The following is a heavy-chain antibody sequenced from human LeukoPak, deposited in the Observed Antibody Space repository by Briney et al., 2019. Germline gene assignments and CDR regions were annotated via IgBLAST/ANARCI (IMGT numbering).Heavy chain of an antibody. J-gene: IGHJ4*02. D-gene: IGHD2-15*01. V-gene: IGHV3-21*01. Sequence: GGSLRLSXAASGFTFRSYAMNWVRQAPGKGLEWVSSISSSSSYIYYADSVKGRFTISRDNAKNSLYLQMNSLRAEDTAVYYCARVSMVANFDYWGQGTLVTVSS. CDR2: ISSSSSYI. CDR1: GFTFRSYA. CDR3: ARVSMVANFDY.